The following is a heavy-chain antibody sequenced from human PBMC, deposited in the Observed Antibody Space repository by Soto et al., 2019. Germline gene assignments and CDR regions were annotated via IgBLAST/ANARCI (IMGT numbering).Heavy chain of an antibody. CDR3: AISEYGDPVRASPYYYCAMDI. CDR2: ISRTGGSI. D-gene: IGHD4-17*01. V-gene: IGHV3-48*03. CDR1: GFTYRNCE. Sequence: EVQVVESGGGLVQPGGSLRLVCTASGFTYRNCEMNWVRQAPGKGLEWVSTISRTGGSIQYADSVKGRFTVSRDNAENSVYLQMTQLRGEDTAFYSCAISEYGDPVRASPYYYCAMDIWGRGTTVTVSS. J-gene: IGHJ6*02.